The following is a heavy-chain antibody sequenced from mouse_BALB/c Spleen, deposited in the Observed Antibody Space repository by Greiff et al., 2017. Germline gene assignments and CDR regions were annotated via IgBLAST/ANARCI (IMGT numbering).Heavy chain of an antibody. CDR1: GDSITSGY. CDR3: ARYTGYTYWYFDV. V-gene: IGHV3-8*02. Sequence: EVKLQQSGPSLVKPSQTLSLTCSVTGDSITSGYWNWIRKFPGNKLEYMGYISYSGSTYYNPSLKSRISITRDTSKNQYYLQLNSVTTEDTATYYCARYTGYTYWYFDVWGAGTTVTVSS. CDR2: ISYSGST. D-gene: IGHD1-2*01. J-gene: IGHJ1*01.